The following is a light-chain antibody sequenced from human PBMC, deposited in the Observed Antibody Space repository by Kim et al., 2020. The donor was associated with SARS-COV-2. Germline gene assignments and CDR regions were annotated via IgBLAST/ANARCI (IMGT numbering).Light chain of an antibody. V-gene: IGKV3-15*01. Sequence: SPGERATRSCRASQSVSSNLAWYQQKPGQAPRLLIYGASTRATGIPARFNGSGSGTEFTLTISSLQSEDFAVYYCQQYNNWPPRYTFGQGTKLEI. CDR2: GAS. J-gene: IGKJ2*01. CDR1: QSVSSN. CDR3: QQYNNWPPRYT.